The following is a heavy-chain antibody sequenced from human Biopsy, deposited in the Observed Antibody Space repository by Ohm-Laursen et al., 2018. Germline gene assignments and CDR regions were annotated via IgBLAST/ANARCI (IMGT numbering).Heavy chain of an antibody. D-gene: IGHD2-15*01. CDR2: INQSGRT. CDR1: GKTFSDYY. CDR3: GNEVHGRDY. J-gene: IGHJ4*02. V-gene: IGHV4-34*08. Sequence: SETLSLTCEVYGKTFSDYYWSWVRQLPGKGLEWIGQINQSGRTNYNPSLKSRVNISADKSNNQFSLKLTSVTSADTAVYFCGNEVHGRDYWGLGALVTVSS.